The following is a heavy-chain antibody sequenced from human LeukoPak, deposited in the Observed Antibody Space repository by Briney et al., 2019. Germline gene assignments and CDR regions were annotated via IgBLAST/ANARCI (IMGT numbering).Heavy chain of an antibody. V-gene: IGHV3-21*01. CDR2: ISSSSSYI. CDR1: GFTFSSYS. J-gene: IGHJ4*02. CDR3: AREEDGSECDY. Sequence: GGSLGPSCAASGFTFSSYSMNWVRQAPGKGLEWVSSISSSSSYIYYADSVKGRFTISRDNAKNSLYLQMNSLRAEDTAVYYCAREEDGSECDYWGQGTLVTVSS. D-gene: IGHD3-10*01.